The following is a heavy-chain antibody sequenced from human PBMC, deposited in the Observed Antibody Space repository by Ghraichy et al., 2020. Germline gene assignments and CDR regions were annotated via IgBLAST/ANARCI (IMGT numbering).Heavy chain of an antibody. CDR1: GGSVRSASHY. V-gene: IGHV4-61*01. D-gene: IGHD2-2*02. CDR3: ARDVSDCDTPSCYSGWVYFYYGLDV. Sequence: GSLSLTCSVSGGSVRSASHYWTWIRQPRGKGLEWIGYIHYTGTTKYNPSLKNGVTISLDTSKNQFSLHLNSVTAADTAVYYCARDVSDCDTPSCYSGWVYFYYGLDVWGQGTTVTVSS. CDR2: IHYTGTT. J-gene: IGHJ6*02.